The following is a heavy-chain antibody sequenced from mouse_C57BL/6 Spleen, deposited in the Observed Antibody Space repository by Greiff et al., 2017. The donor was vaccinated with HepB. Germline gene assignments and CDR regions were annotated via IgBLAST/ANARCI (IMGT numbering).Heavy chain of an antibody. V-gene: IGHV1-82*01. D-gene: IGHD1-1*01. CDR3: AREVASSWFAY. Sequence: QVQLQQSGPELVKPGASVKISCKASGYAFSSSWMNWVKQRPGKGLEWIGRIYPGDGDTNYNGKFKGKATLTADKSSSTAYMQLSSLTSEDSAVYFCAREVASSWFAYWGQGTLVTVSA. CDR1: GYAFSSSW. J-gene: IGHJ3*01. CDR2: IYPGDGDT.